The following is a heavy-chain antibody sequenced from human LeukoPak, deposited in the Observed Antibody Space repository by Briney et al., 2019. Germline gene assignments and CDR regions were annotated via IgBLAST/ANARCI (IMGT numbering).Heavy chain of an antibody. V-gene: IGHV3-33*01. Sequence: GGSLRLSCAASGFTFSSYGMHWVRQAPGKGLEWVAVIWYDGSNKYYADSVKGRFTISRDNSKNTLYLQMNSLRAEDTAVYYCATDIVATGGFSDYWGQGTLVTVSS. CDR2: IWYDGSNK. CDR1: GFTFSSYG. CDR3: ATDIVATGGFSDY. J-gene: IGHJ4*02. D-gene: IGHD5-12*01.